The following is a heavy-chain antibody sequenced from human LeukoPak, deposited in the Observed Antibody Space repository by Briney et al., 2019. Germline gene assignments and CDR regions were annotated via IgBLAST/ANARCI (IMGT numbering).Heavy chain of an antibody. Sequence: PAVTLSLSCAASGCTFGSYSMNWIRQVPGKGLEWVASINDNEYNIKNPGSVKGRFSVSRDNAKNRLYLHMRSLRVDDTAMYHCAKGPGRVGRTRANMRGVVHYWGQGTLVTVFS. CDR3: AKGPGRVGRTRANMRGVVHY. D-gene: IGHD3-3*01. CDR2: INDNEYNI. V-gene: IGHV3-23*01. J-gene: IGHJ4*02. CDR1: GCTFGSYS.